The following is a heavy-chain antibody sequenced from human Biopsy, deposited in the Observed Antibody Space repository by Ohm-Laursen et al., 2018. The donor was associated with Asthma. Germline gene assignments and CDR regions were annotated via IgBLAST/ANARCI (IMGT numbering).Heavy chain of an antibody. CDR1: GFVFRSHA. J-gene: IGHJ4*02. V-gene: IGHV3-30*18. CDR3: AKRRGYSDLTDFDH. CDR2: VSYDGGVV. Sequence: SLRLSCTASGFVFRSHAMHWVRQAPGKGLERVAVVSYDGGVVHYADSMKGRFTISRDNARSTLYLQMNRLRTDDTAVYFCAKRRGYSDLTDFDHWGQGTLVTVSS. D-gene: IGHD3-3*01.